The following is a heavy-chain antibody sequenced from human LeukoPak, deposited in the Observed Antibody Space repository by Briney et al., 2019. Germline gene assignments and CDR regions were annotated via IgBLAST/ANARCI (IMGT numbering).Heavy chain of an antibody. J-gene: IGHJ6*02. CDR1: GFTFSSYA. D-gene: IGHD3-3*01. Sequence: PGGSLRLSCAASGFTFSSYAMSWVRQAPGKGLEWVSVIYSGGSTYYADSVKGRFTISRDNSKNTLYLQMNSLRAEDTAVYYCARAQRYYDFWSGYWDYYYYGMDVWGQGTTVTVSS. CDR2: IYSGGST. V-gene: IGHV3-53*01. CDR3: ARAQRYYDFWSGYWDYYYYGMDV.